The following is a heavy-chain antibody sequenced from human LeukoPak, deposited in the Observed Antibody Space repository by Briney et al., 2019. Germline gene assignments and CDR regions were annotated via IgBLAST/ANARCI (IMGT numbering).Heavy chain of an antibody. CDR3: ARQTGSGLFILP. Sequence: PSETLSLTCAVSGGSISSSNWWSWVRQPPGKGLEWIGEIYHSGSTNYNPSLKSQVSISIDTSKNRFSLKLTSVTAADTAVYYCARQTGSGLFILPGGQGTLVTVSS. CDR1: GGSISSSNW. J-gene: IGHJ4*02. V-gene: IGHV4-4*02. D-gene: IGHD3/OR15-3a*01. CDR2: IYHSGST.